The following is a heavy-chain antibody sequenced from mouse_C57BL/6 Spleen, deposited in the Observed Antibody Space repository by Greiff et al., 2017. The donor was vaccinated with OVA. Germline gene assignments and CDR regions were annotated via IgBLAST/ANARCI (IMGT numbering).Heavy chain of an antibody. CDR3: ARSGGIYDGYYVHAMDY. V-gene: IGHV1-82*01. J-gene: IGHJ4*01. CDR1: GYAFSSSW. D-gene: IGHD2-3*01. CDR2: IYPGDGDT. Sequence: QVQLQQSGPELVKPGASVKISCKASGYAFSSSWMNWVKQRPGKGLEWIGRIYPGDGDTNYNGKFKGKATLTADKSSSTAYMQLSSLTSEDSAVYFCARSGGIYDGYYVHAMDYWGQGTSVTVSS.